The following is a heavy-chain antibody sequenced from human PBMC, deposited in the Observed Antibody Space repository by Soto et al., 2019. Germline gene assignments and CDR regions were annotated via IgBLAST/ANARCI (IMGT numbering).Heavy chain of an antibody. V-gene: IGHV3-23*01. CDR3: AKGNLGYCTNGVCYTRGRRGDAVVDY. CDR1: GFTFSSYA. D-gene: IGHD2-8*01. Sequence: EVQLLESGGGLVQPGGSLRLSCAASGFTFSSYAMSWVRQAPGKGLEWVSAISGSGGSTYYADSVKGRFTISRDNSKNTLYLQMNSRRAEDTDVYYCAKGNLGYCTNGVCYTRGRRGDAVVDYWGQGTLVTVSS. CDR2: ISGSGGST. J-gene: IGHJ4*02.